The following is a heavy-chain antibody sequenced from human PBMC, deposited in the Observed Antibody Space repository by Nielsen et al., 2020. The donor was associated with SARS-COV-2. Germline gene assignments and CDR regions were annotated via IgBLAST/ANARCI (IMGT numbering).Heavy chain of an antibody. J-gene: IGHJ6*02. V-gene: IGHV3-74*01. Sequence: GESLKISCAASGFTFSSYWMQWVRQAPGKGLVWVSRIDSGGTSTSNADSVKGRFTISRDNAKNTLYLQMNSLRAEDTAVYYCAREDDSSGYTYGMDVWGQGTTVTVSS. CDR2: IDSGGTST. D-gene: IGHD3-22*01. CDR3: AREDDSSGYTYGMDV. CDR1: GFTFSSYW.